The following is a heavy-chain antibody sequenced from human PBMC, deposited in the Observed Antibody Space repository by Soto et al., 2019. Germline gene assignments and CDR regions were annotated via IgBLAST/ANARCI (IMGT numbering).Heavy chain of an antibody. D-gene: IGHD5-12*01. V-gene: IGHV4-59*01. Sequence: ASETLSLTCTVSGDSISAYSWSCVRQPPGKGLEWIGNIHYNGNTKYNPSLKSRVTMSVDTSKNQFSLKLISVTAADTAKYFCAREGNLGRWLQPLDFWGQGTLVTVSS. CDR1: GDSISAYS. J-gene: IGHJ4*02. CDR2: IHYNGNT. CDR3: AREGNLGRWLQPLDF.